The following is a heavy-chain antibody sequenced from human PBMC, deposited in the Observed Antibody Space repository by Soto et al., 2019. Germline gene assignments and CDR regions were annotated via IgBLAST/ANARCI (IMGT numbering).Heavy chain of an antibody. V-gene: IGHV3-21*01. J-gene: IGHJ4*02. CDR1: GFTFSSYS. Sequence: EVQLVESGGGLVKPGGSLRLSCAASGFTFSSYSMNWVRQAPGKGLEWVSSISSSSSYIYYADSVKGRFTISRDNAKNSLYLQMNSLRAEDTAVYYCARVWGLGYCSGGSCLKFDYWGQGTLVTVSS. D-gene: IGHD2-15*01. CDR3: ARVWGLGYCSGGSCLKFDY. CDR2: ISSSSSYI.